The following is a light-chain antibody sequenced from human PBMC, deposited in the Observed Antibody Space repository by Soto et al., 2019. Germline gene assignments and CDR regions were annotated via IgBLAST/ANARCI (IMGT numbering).Light chain of an antibody. Sequence: EIVLTQSPGTLSLSPGERATLFCRASQNVTNNFLAWYQQKHGQAPRLLIFGASSRATGIPDRFGGSGSGTDFSLTISSLEPEDFAVYYCQQYGSSPLFTFGPGTKVDFK. CDR3: QQYGSSPLFT. V-gene: IGKV3-20*01. CDR2: GAS. J-gene: IGKJ3*01. CDR1: QNVTNNF.